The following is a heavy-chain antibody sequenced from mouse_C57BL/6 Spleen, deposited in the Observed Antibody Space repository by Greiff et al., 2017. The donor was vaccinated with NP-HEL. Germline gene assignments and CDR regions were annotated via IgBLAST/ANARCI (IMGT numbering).Heavy chain of an antibody. J-gene: IGHJ2*01. CDR1: GYTFTSYW. CDR3: ARSRSNYPDY. V-gene: IGHV1-69*01. Sequence: VQLQQPGAELVMPGASVKLSCKASGYTFTSYWMHWVKQRPGQGLEWIGEIDPSDSYTNYNQKFKGKSTLTVDKSSSTAYMQLSSLTSEDSAVYYCARSRSNYPDYWGQGTTLTVSS. CDR2: IDPSDSYT.